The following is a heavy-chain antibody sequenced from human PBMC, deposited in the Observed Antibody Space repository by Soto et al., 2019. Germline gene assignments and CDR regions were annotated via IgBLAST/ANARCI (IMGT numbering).Heavy chain of an antibody. V-gene: IGHV3-23*01. CDR3: AKEAPRIAVAVLGWYFDL. CDR2: ISGSGGST. CDR1: GFTFSSYA. J-gene: IGHJ2*01. D-gene: IGHD6-19*01. Sequence: EVQLLESGGGLVQPGGSLRLSCAASGFTFSSYAMSWVRQAPGKGLEWVSAISGSGGSTYYADSVKGRFTISRDNSKNTLYLQMTSMRAEDTAVYYCAKEAPRIAVAVLGWYFDLWGRGTLVTVSS.